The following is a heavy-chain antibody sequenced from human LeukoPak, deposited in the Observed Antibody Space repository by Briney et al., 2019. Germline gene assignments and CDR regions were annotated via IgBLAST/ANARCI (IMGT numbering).Heavy chain of an antibody. Sequence: GASVKVSCKASGYTFTGYYMHWVRQATGQGLEWMGWMNPNSGNTGYAQKFQGRVTITRNTSISTAYMELSSLRSEDTAVYYCARNRIAAAGNPVFDYWGQGTLVTVSS. V-gene: IGHV1-8*03. CDR2: MNPNSGNT. J-gene: IGHJ4*02. CDR1: GYTFTGYY. CDR3: ARNRIAAAGNPVFDY. D-gene: IGHD6-13*01.